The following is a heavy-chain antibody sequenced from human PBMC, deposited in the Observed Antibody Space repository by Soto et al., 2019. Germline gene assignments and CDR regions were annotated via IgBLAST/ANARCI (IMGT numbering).Heavy chain of an antibody. D-gene: IGHD1-1*01. CDR1: GFIFSSHW. Sequence: GWSLRLSCAASGFIFSSHWMHWVRQAPGKGLVWVSHIGPDGSNMRDADSVQGRFTISRDNARNTLYLQMNSLRDEDTAVYYCVRDNNWSYEYWGQGILVTVSS. CDR3: VRDNNWSYEY. CDR2: IGPDGSNM. V-gene: IGHV3-74*01. J-gene: IGHJ4*02.